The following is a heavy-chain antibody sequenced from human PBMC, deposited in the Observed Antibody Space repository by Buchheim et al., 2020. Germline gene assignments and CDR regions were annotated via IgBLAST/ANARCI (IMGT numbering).Heavy chain of an antibody. V-gene: IGHV1-2*02. CDR2: INPNGGDT. CDR3: ARALAYCGGDCYDYYYYGMDV. Sequence: QVHLVQSGAEVKEPGASVKVSCKASGYTFTDYYIHWVRQAPGQGLEWMAWINPNGGDTRCAQKFQARVTVTRDTSISTAYMELSRLRSDDTAVYYCARALAYCGGDCYDYYYYGMDVWGQGTT. D-gene: IGHD2-21*02. CDR1: GYTFTDYY. J-gene: IGHJ6*02.